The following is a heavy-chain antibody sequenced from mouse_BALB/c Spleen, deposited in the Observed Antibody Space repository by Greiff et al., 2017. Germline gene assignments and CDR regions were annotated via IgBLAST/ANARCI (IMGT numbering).Heavy chain of an antibody. Sequence: EVKLMESGGGLVQPGGSRKLSCAASGFTFSSFGMHWVRQAPEKGLEWVAYISSGSSTIYYADTVKGRFTISRDNPKNTLFLQMTSLRSEDTAMYYCARTPYYGVTAHWYFDVWGAGTTVTVSS. J-gene: IGHJ1*01. CDR2: ISSGSSTI. CDR1: GFTFSSFG. D-gene: IGHD1-1*01. V-gene: IGHV5-17*02. CDR3: ARTPYYGVTAHWYFDV.